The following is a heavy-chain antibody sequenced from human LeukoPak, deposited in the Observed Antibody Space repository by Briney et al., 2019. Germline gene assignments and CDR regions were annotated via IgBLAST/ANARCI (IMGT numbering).Heavy chain of an antibody. CDR1: GFTFSSYG. V-gene: IGHV3-33*06. D-gene: IGHD2-15*01. CDR2: ISYDGGNK. Sequence: GRSLRLSCAASGFTFSSYGMHWVRQAPGKGLEWVAFISYDGGNKYYVDSVKGRFTISRDNSKNTLYLQMNCLRAEDTAVYYGGKVPRPTRLLYCGGGSGYSDYWGQGTLVTVSS. CDR3: GKVPRPTRLLYCGGGSGYSDY. J-gene: IGHJ4*02.